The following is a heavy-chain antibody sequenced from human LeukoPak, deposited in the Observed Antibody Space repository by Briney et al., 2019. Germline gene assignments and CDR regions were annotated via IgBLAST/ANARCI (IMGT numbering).Heavy chain of an antibody. D-gene: IGHD1-26*01. CDR1: GFTFSSYA. CDR2: ISYDGSNK. CDR3: ASSGYYYYYGMDV. J-gene: IGHJ6*02. V-gene: IGHV3-30*04. Sequence: PGGSLRLSCAASGFTFSSYAMSWVRQAPGKGLEWVAVISYDGSNKYYADSVKGRFTISRDNSKNTRYLQMNSLRAEDTAVYYCASSGYYYYYGMDVWGQGTTVTVSS.